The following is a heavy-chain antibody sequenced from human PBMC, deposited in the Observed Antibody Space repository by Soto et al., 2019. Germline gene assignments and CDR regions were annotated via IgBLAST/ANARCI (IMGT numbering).Heavy chain of an antibody. Sequence: GGSLRLSCAASGFTFSSYAMSWVRQAPGKGLEWVSAISGSGGSTYYADSVKGRFTISRDNSKNTLYLQMNSLRAEDTAVYYCAKVLWEYQLPDDAFDIWGQGTMVTVSS. CDR3: AKVLWEYQLPDDAFDI. D-gene: IGHD2-2*01. CDR2: ISGSGGST. J-gene: IGHJ3*02. CDR1: GFTFSSYA. V-gene: IGHV3-23*01.